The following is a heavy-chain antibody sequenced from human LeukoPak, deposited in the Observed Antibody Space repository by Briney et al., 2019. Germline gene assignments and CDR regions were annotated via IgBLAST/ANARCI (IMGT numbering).Heavy chain of an antibody. J-gene: IGHJ4*02. V-gene: IGHV3-74*01. CDR1: GFTFSSYW. D-gene: IGHD3-10*01. Sequence: GGSLRLSCAASGFTFSSYWMHWVRQAPGKGLVWVSRINSDGSSTSYADSVKGRFTISRDNAKNTLYLQMNSLRAEDTAVYYCARGVTMVRGVIIRGFDYWGQGTLVTVSS. CDR3: ARGVTMVRGVIIRGFDY. CDR2: INSDGSST.